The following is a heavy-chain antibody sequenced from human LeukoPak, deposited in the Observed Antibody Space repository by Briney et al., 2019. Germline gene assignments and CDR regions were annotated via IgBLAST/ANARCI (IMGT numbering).Heavy chain of an antibody. D-gene: IGHD6-13*01. Sequence: ASVKVSCKASGYTFTSYVIHWVRQAPGQGLEWMGWISAYNGNTNYAQKLQGRVTMTTDTSTSTAYMELRSLRSDDTAVYYCARERGIIAADNWFDPWGQGTLVTVSS. V-gene: IGHV1-18*01. CDR2: ISAYNGNT. J-gene: IGHJ5*02. CDR3: ARERGIIAADNWFDP. CDR1: GYTFTSYV.